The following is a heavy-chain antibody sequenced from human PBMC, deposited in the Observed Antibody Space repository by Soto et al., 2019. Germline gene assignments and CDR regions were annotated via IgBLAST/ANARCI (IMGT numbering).Heavy chain of an antibody. Sequence: QVQLVQSGAEVKKPGASVKVSCKASGYTFTSYGISWVRQAPGQGLEWMGWISAYNGNTNYAQKLQGRVTMTTDTSTSTAYMELRSLRSDDTAVYYCARVYCSGGSCYLGFGWYYYYMDVWGKGSTVTVS. D-gene: IGHD2-15*01. J-gene: IGHJ6*03. CDR2: ISAYNGNT. CDR3: ARVYCSGGSCYLGFGWYYYYMDV. V-gene: IGHV1-18*01. CDR1: GYTFTSYG.